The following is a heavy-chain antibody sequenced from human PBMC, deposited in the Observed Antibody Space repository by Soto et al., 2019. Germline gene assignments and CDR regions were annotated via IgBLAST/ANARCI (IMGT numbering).Heavy chain of an antibody. D-gene: IGHD6-19*01. J-gene: IGHJ4*02. V-gene: IGHV4-38-2*01. Sequence: SETLSLTCAVSGYSITSGYYWGWIRQPPGKELEWSGTIYHSGSTFYNPSLKTPVTISVDTSKNQFSLRLTSVTAADTALYYCARVARSCWTPNFFDSWGRGTQVTVSS. CDR3: ARVARSCWTPNFFDS. CDR2: IYHSGST. CDR1: GYSITSGYY.